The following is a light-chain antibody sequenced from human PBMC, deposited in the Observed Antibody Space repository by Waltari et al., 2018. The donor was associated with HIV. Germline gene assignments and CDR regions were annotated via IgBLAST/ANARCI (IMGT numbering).Light chain of an antibody. Sequence: DIQMTQSPSSLSASVGDRVTISCQASDDIIIYLNWFQQQPGKAPKLLIYDASNLETGVSSRFSGNGSGTDFTFTITSLQTEDLATYYCQQFYHLPITFGQGTRLEIK. CDR3: QQFYHLPIT. CDR1: DDIIIY. J-gene: IGKJ5*01. CDR2: DAS. V-gene: IGKV1-33*01.